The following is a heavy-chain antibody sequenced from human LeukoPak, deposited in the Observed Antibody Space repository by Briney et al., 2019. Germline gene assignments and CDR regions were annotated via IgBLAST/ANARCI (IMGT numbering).Heavy chain of an antibody. V-gene: IGHV4-59*01. Sequence: ETLSLTCTVSGGSISSYYWSWIRQPPGKGLEWIGYIYYSGSTNYNPSLKSRVTISVDTSKNQFPLKLSSVTAADTAVYYCARADARYYDILTGYANYYFDYWGQGTLVTVSS. CDR1: GGSISSYY. CDR2: IYYSGST. D-gene: IGHD3-9*01. J-gene: IGHJ4*02. CDR3: ARADARYYDILTGYANYYFDY.